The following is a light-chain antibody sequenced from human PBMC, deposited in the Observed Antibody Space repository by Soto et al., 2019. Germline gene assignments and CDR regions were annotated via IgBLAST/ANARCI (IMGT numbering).Light chain of an antibody. J-gene: IGLJ1*01. CDR2: GNS. CDR1: SSNIGAGYD. Sequence: QSVLTQPPSVSGAPGHRVTISCTGSSSNIGAGYDVHWYQQLPGTSPKLLIYGNSNRPSGVPDRFSGSTSGTSASLAITGLQAEDEADYYCQSYDSSLSGYVFGTGTKVTVL. V-gene: IGLV1-40*01. CDR3: QSYDSSLSGYV.